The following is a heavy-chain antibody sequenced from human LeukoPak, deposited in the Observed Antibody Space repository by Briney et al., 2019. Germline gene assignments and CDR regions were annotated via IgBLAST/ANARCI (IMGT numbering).Heavy chain of an antibody. V-gene: IGHV1-69*06. D-gene: IGHD6-19*01. Sequence: SVKVSCKASGGTFSSYAISWVRQAPGQGLEWMGGIIPIFGTANYAQKFQGGVTITADKSTSTAYMELSSLRSEDTAVYYCARETVSSGYGMDVWGKGTTVTVSS. J-gene: IGHJ6*04. CDR1: GGTFSSYA. CDR3: ARETVSSGYGMDV. CDR2: IIPIFGTA.